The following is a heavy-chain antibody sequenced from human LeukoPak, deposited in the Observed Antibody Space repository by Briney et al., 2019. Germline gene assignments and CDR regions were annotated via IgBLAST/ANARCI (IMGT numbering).Heavy chain of an antibody. Sequence: ASVKVSCXASGYTFTGYYMHWVRQAPGQGLEWMGWINPNSGGTNYAQKFQGRVTMTRDTSISTAYMELSRLRSDDTAVYYCARVSWIQLWLGGNWFDPWGQGTLVTVSS. J-gene: IGHJ5*02. V-gene: IGHV1-2*02. CDR1: GYTFTGYY. D-gene: IGHD5-18*01. CDR3: ARVSWIQLWLGGNWFDP. CDR2: INPNSGGT.